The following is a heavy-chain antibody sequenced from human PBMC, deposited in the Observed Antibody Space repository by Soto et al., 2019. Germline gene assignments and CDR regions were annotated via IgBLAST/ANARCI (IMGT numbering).Heavy chain of an antibody. CDR2: IYHSGST. V-gene: IGHV4-30-2*01. CDR3: ARGQVVAAQH. Sequence: QLQLQESGSGLVKPSQTLSLTCAVSGGSISSGGYSWSWIRQPPGKGLEWIGYIYHSGSTDYNPSLKMSVTIEVDTSKNQFAVKLSSVTAADTAVYYCARGQVVAAQHWGQGTLVTDSS. CDR1: GGSISSGGYS. D-gene: IGHD2-15*01. J-gene: IGHJ4*02.